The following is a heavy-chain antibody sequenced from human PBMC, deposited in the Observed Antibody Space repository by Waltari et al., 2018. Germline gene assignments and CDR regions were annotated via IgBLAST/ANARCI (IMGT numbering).Heavy chain of an antibody. CDR3: ARVSRRAYCSSTSCYSYYFDY. D-gene: IGHD2-2*01. CDR2: TYYSGST. J-gene: IGHJ4*02. CDR1: GGSISSGGYY. Sequence: QVQLQESGPGLVKPSQTLSLTCTVSGGSISSGGYYWSWLRQHPGQGLEWIGYTYYSGSTYSNPSLKSRVTISVDTSKNQFSLKLSSVTAADTAVYYCARVSRRAYCSSTSCYSYYFDYWGQGTLVTVSS. V-gene: IGHV4-31*03.